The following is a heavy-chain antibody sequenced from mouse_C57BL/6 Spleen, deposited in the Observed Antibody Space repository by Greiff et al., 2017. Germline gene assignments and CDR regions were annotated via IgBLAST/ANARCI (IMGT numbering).Heavy chain of an antibody. Sequence: VQLQQSGAELVRPGTSVKVSCKASGYAFTNYLIEWVKQRPGQGLEWIGVINPGSGGTNYNEKFKGKATLTADKSSSTAYMQLSSLTSEDSAVYFCASLYYYGSSSYWYFDVWGTGTTVTVSS. CDR1: GYAFTNYL. V-gene: IGHV1-54*01. J-gene: IGHJ1*03. D-gene: IGHD1-1*01. CDR2: INPGSGGT. CDR3: ASLYYYGSSSYWYFDV.